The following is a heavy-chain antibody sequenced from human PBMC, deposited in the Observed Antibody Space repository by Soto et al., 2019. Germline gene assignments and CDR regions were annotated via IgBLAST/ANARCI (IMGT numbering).Heavy chain of an antibody. D-gene: IGHD3-10*01. Sequence: PSETLSLTCTVSGGSISSGDYYWSWIRQPPGKGLEWIGYIYYSGSTYYNPSLKSRVTISVDTSKNQFSLKLSSVTAADTAVYYCARVNGSGSYYVPYYYGMDVWGQGTTVTVSS. J-gene: IGHJ6*02. CDR3: ARVNGSGSYYVPYYYGMDV. CDR2: IYYSGST. V-gene: IGHV4-30-4*01. CDR1: GGSISSGDYY.